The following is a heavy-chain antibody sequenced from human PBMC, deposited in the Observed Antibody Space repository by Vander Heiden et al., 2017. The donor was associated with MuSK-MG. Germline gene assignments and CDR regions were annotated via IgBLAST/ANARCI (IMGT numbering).Heavy chain of an antibody. CDR1: GFTFSNYG. D-gene: IGHD6-19*01. J-gene: IGHJ5*02. CDR3: ANVRESFPTGWNDQ. CDR2: ISYDGSNN. V-gene: IGHV3-30*18. Sequence: QVQLVESGGGVVQPGRSLRLSCAASGFTFSNYGIHWVRQAPGKGLEWVAGISYDGSNNYYAEAVRGRLSISRDNPKNTLYLHMNRLRVEDTAVYYGANVRESFPTGWNDQWCQGSRVTVS.